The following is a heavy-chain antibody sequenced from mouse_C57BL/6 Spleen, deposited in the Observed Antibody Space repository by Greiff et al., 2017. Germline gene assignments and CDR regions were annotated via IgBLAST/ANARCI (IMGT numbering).Heavy chain of an antibody. Sequence: QVRLKESGPGLVQPSQSLSITCTVSGFSLTSYGVHWVRQSPGKGLEWLGVIWSGGSTDYNAAFISRLSISKDNSKSQVFFKMNSLQANDTAIYYCARRTTVVRGYFDVWGTGTTVTVSS. J-gene: IGHJ1*03. CDR1: GFSLTSYG. D-gene: IGHD1-1*01. V-gene: IGHV2-2*02. CDR3: ARRTTVVRGYFDV. CDR2: IWSGGST.